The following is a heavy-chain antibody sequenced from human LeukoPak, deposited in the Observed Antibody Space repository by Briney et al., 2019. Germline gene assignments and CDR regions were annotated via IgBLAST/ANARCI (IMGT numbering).Heavy chain of an antibody. Sequence: PGGSLRLSCAASGFTFGTYDMHWVRQAPGKGLEWVSSISSSSSYIYYADSVKGRFTISRDNAKNSLYLQMNSLRAEDTAVYYCARDPGSGYPEDYWGQGTLVTVSS. CDR1: GFTFGTYD. V-gene: IGHV3-21*01. D-gene: IGHD3-22*01. CDR3: ARDPGSGYPEDY. J-gene: IGHJ4*02. CDR2: ISSSSSYI.